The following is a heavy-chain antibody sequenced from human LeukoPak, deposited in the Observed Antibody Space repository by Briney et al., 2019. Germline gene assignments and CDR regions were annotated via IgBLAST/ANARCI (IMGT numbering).Heavy chain of an antibody. Sequence: GGSLRLSCAASGFAFNTYAMHWVRQAPGQGLEWVALIWHDGSHKFYSNSVRGQFTISRDNSKNTVSLQMNNLRPEDTAVYYCAREIFGSGSYPDLWGQGTLVTASS. CDR2: IWHDGSHK. D-gene: IGHD3-10*01. CDR1: GFAFNTYA. CDR3: AREIFGSGSYPDL. V-gene: IGHV3-33*01. J-gene: IGHJ5*02.